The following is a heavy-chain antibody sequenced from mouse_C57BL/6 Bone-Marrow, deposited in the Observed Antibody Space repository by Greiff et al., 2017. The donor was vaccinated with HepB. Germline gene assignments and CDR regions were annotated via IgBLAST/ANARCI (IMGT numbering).Heavy chain of an antibody. CDR2: IDPENGDT. D-gene: IGHD1-1*01. J-gene: IGHJ2*01. CDR1: GFNINDDY. V-gene: IGHV14-4*01. CDR3: TPLRNYFDY. Sequence: VQLQQSGAELVRPGASVKLSCTASGFNINDDYMPWVKQRPEQGLEWIGWIDPENGDTEYASKFQGKATITADASSNTAYLQLSSLTSEDTAVYYCTPLRNYFDYWGQGTTLTVSS.